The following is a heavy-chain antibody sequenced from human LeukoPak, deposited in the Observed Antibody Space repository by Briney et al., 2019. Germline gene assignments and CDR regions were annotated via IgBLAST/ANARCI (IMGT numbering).Heavy chain of an antibody. V-gene: IGHV3-9*01. CDR3: AREGRHAFDI. CDR1: GFTFDDYA. Sequence: PGRSLRLSCAASGFTFDDYAMHWVRQAPGKGLEWVSGISWNSGSIGYADSVKGRFTISRDNAKNSLYLQMNSLRAEDTALYHCAREGRHAFDIWGQGTMVTVSS. CDR2: ISWNSGSI. D-gene: IGHD3-10*01. J-gene: IGHJ3*02.